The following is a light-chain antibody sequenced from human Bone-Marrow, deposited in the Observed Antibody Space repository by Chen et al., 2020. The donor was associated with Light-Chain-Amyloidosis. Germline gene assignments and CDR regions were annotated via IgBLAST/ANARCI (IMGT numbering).Light chain of an antibody. V-gene: IGLV6-57*01. J-gene: IGLJ3*02. CDR3: QSYQGSSQGV. CDR1: SGSIAPNY. Sequence: NFMLTQPHSVSESPGKTVIISCTRSSGSIAPNYVQWYQRRPGSSPTTLVYAYDQRPSGVPDRFSCSIDRSSNSASLTISGLKAEDEADYYCQSYQGSSQGVFGGGTKLTVL. CDR2: AYD.